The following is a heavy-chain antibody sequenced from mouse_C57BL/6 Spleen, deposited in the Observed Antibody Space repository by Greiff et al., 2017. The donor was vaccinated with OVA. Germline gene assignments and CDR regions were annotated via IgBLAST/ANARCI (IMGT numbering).Heavy chain of an antibody. J-gene: IGHJ3*01. CDR2: IDPETGGT. CDR3: HYYGD. D-gene: IGHD1-2*01. V-gene: IGHV1-15*01. Sequence: VKLVESGAELVRPGASVTLSCKASGYTFTDYEMHWVKQTPVHGLEWIGAIDPETGGTAYNQKFKGKAILTADKSSSTAYMELRSLTSEDSAVYYCHYYGDWGQGTLVTVSA. CDR1: GYTFTDYE.